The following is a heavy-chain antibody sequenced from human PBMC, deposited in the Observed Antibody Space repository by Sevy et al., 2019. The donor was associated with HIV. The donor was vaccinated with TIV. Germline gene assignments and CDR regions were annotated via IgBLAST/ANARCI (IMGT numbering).Heavy chain of an antibody. V-gene: IGHV3-73*01. CDR1: GFTFSGSA. CDR3: TSSTSDYGDYWYFDL. J-gene: IGHJ2*01. Sequence: GGSLRLSCAASGFTFSGSAMHWVRQASGKGLEWAGRIRSEANSYATAYAASVKGRFTISRDDSKNTAYLQMNSLKTEDTAVYYCTSSTSDYGDYWYFDLWGRGTLVTVS. CDR2: IRSEANSYAT. D-gene: IGHD4-17*01.